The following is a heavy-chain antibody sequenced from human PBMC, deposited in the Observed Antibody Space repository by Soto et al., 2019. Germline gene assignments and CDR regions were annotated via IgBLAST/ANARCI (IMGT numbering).Heavy chain of an antibody. CDR3: ARSPVQWLVPIFDD. D-gene: IGHD6-19*01. CDR2: IYWNDDK. Sequence: SGATLVNPTQTLTLTCSFSGFSLSTSGLGVGWIRQPPGKALEWLALIYWNDDKRYSPSLKSRLTICKDASRNQVVLIMANMDPVDTPTPFCARSPVQWLVPIFDDWGQGTLVTDSS. CDR1: GFSLSTSGLG. J-gene: IGHJ4*02. V-gene: IGHV2-5*01.